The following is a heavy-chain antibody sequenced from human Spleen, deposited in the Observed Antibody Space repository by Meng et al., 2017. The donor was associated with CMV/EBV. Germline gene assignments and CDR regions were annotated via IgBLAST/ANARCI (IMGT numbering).Heavy chain of an antibody. D-gene: IGHD2-21*01. J-gene: IGHJ3*02. Sequence: SETLSLTCAVYGGSFSGYYWSWIRQPPGKGLEWIGEINHSGSTNYNPSLKSRVTISVDTSKNQFSLKLNSMTAADTAVYYCARAGGDRDAFDIWGQGALVTVSS. CDR1: GGSFSGYY. CDR2: INHSGST. V-gene: IGHV4-34*01. CDR3: ARAGGDRDAFDI.